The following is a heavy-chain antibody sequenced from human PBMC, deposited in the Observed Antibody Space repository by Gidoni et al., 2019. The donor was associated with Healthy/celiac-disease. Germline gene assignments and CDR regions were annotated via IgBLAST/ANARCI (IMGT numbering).Heavy chain of an antibody. D-gene: IGHD6-25*01. CDR3: ASHVNSGWQYYFDY. CDR2: IYYSGST. J-gene: IGHJ4*02. V-gene: IGHV4-39*01. CDR1: GGAISSSSYY. Sequence: QRHLQESAPVLVTPSETLSLTCTGSGGAISSSSYYWGWLRQPPGKGLEWSGSIYYSGSTYYNPSRKSRVTISVDTSKNQCSLKLSSVTAADTAVYYCASHVNSGWQYYFDYWGQGTLVTVSS.